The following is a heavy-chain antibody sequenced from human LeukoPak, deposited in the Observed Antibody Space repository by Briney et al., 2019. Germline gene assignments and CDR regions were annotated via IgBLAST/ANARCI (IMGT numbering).Heavy chain of an antibody. D-gene: IGHD2-2*01. V-gene: IGHV1-46*03. CDR2: INPSGGST. Sequence: ASVKVSCKASGYTFTSYYMHWVRQAPGQGLEWMGIINPSGGSTSYAQKFQGRVTVTRDTSTSTVYMELSSLRSEDTAVYYCARGPDIVVVPAATYYYYYMDVWGKGTTVTVSS. J-gene: IGHJ6*03. CDR3: ARGPDIVVVPAATYYYYYMDV. CDR1: GYTFTSYY.